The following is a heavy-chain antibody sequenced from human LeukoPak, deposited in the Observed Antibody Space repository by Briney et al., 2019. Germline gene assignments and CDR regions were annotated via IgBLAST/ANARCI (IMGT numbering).Heavy chain of an antibody. CDR2: IIPIFGTA. V-gene: IGHV1-69*06. J-gene: IGHJ4*02. CDR3: ASLLTYDYGDLGIDY. Sequence: SVKVSRKASGGTFSSYAISWVRQAPGQGLEWMGGIIPIFGTANYAQKFQGRVTITADKSTSTAYMELSSLRSEDTAVYYCASLLTYDYGDLGIDYWGQGTLVTVSS. D-gene: IGHD4-17*01. CDR1: GGTFSSYA.